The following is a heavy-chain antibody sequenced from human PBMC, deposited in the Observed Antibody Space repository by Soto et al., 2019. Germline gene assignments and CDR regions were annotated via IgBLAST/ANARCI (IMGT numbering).Heavy chain of an antibody. CDR3: AKDSPRPIVGVTRGY. CDR1: GFTFSSYA. J-gene: IGHJ4*02. CDR2: ISGSGGST. V-gene: IGHV3-23*01. D-gene: IGHD1-26*01. Sequence: PVGSLRLSCAASGFTFSSYAMSWVRQAPGKGLEWVSAISGSGGSTYYADSVKGRFTISRDNSKNTLYLQMNSLKAEDTAVYYCAKDSPRPIVGVTRGYWGQGTLVTVSS.